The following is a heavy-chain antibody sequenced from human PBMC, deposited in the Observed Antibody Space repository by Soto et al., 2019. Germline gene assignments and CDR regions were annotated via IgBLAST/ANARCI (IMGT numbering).Heavy chain of an antibody. CDR2: INIDGSST. Sequence: GGSLRLSCAASGFTFSDYWMFWVRQAPGKGLVWVSRINIDGSSTTYADSVKGRFTISRDNAKNTLYLQMNSLRGEDTAVYYCAYPRKYYQYALDVWGHGTTVTVSS. CDR3: AYPRKYYQYALDV. V-gene: IGHV3-74*01. J-gene: IGHJ6*02. CDR1: GFTFSDYW.